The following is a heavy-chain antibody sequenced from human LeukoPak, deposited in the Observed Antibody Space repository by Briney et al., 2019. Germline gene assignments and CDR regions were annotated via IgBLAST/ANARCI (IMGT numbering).Heavy chain of an antibody. D-gene: IGHD1-1*01. J-gene: IGHJ4*02. V-gene: IGHV4-31*11. Sequence: SETLSLTCAVSGDSISIGGHYWNWIRQRPGNGLEWIGYIFHTGSTYFNPSLKSRVNISVDTSKSQFSLKLSSVTAADTAAYYCARSPGIWNVYGRLEYWGQGALVTVSS. CDR2: IFHTGST. CDR1: GDSISIGGHY. CDR3: ARSPGIWNVYGRLEY.